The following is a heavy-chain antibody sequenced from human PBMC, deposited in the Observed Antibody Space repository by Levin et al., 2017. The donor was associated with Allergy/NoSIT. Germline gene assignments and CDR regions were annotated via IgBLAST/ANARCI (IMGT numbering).Heavy chain of an antibody. V-gene: IGHV1-18*01. CDR3: ARALTYYSNGGAHYFDY. CDR2: ISAYNGNT. CDR1: GYTFTSYG. J-gene: IGHJ4*02. Sequence: VASVKVSCKASGYTFTSYGISWVRQAPGQGLEWMGWISAYNGNTNYAQKLQGRVTMTTDTSTSTAYMELRSLRSDDTAVYYCARALTYYSNGGAHYFDYWGQGTLVTVSS. D-gene: IGHD4-11*01.